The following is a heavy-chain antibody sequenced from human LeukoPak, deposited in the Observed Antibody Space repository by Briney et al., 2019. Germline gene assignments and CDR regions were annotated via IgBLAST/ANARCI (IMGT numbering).Heavy chain of an antibody. CDR1: GFTFSSYG. D-gene: IGHD6-13*01. CDR3: ARGQRGSSPDY. Sequence: PGGSLRLSCAASGFTFSSYGMHWVRQAPGKGLEWVSSISSSSSYIYYADSVKGRFTISRDNTKNSLYLQMNSLRAEDTAVYYCARGQRGSSPDYWGQGTLVTVSS. V-gene: IGHV3-21*01. J-gene: IGHJ4*02. CDR2: ISSSSSYI.